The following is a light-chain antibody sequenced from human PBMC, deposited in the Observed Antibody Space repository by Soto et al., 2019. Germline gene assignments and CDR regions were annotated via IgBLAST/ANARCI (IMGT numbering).Light chain of an antibody. CDR3: SSYSSTSTLYV. V-gene: IGLV2-14*01. J-gene: IGLJ1*01. CDR2: EVT. CDR1: SGDIGAYNY. Sequence: QSVLTQPASVSGSPGQSITISCIGTSGDIGAYNYVSWYQQHPGKVPKLMIYEVTNRPSGLSNRFSGSKSGNTASLTISGLQAEDEAEYFCSSYSSTSTLYVFGTGTKVTVL.